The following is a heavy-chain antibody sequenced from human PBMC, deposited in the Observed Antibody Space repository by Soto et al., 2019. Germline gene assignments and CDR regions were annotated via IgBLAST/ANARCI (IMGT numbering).Heavy chain of an antibody. Sequence: PGGSLRLSCAASGFTFSSYGMHWVRQAPGKGLERVAVISYDGSNKYYADSVKGRFTISRDNSKNTLYLQMNSLRAEDTAVYYCAKDGGRRGGAARVYYYYYMDVWGKGTTVTVSS. CDR3: AKDGGRRGGAARVYYYYYMDV. V-gene: IGHV3-30*18. D-gene: IGHD6-6*01. CDR2: ISYDGSNK. CDR1: GFTFSSYG. J-gene: IGHJ6*03.